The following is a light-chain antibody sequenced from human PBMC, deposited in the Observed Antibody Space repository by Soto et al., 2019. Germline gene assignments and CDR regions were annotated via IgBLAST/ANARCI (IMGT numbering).Light chain of an antibody. CDR2: QTS. J-gene: IGKJ1*01. V-gene: IGKV3-11*01. CDR1: QYINTR. CDR3: HQRQSWPRT. Sequence: EIVLTQSPATLSSFPGDRVTLSCRASQYINTRLAWYQHRPGQAPRLLIYQTSIRAAGIPARFSASGSGTDFTLTISDVQPEDFALYSCHQRQSWPRTFGQGTKV.